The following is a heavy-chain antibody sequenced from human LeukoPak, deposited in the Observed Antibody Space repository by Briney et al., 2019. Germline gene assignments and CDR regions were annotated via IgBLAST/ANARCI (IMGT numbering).Heavy chain of an antibody. CDR2: ISYDGSNK. J-gene: IGHJ4*02. Sequence: GRSLRLSCAASGFTFSSYAMHWVRQAPGKGLEWVAVISYDGSNKYYADSVKGRFTISRDNSKNTLYLQMNSLRAEDTAVYYCASESRRGEYQLLSPFDYWGQGTLVTVSS. CDR1: GFTFSSYA. D-gene: IGHD2-2*01. CDR3: ASESRRGEYQLLSPFDY. V-gene: IGHV3-30*04.